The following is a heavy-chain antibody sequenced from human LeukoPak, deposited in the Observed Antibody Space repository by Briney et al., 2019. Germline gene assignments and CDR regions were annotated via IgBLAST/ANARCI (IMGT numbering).Heavy chain of an antibody. CDR3: ARQDYYDSSGYGDFDY. D-gene: IGHD3-22*01. CDR1: GYSFTSYW. J-gene: IGHJ4*02. Sequence: ASVKISCKGSGYSFTSYWIGWVRQMPGKCLEWMGIIYPGDSDTRYSPSFQGQVTTSADKSISTAYLQWSSLKASDTAMYYCARQDYYDSSGYGDFDYWGQGTLVTVSS. CDR2: IYPGDSDT. V-gene: IGHV5-51*01.